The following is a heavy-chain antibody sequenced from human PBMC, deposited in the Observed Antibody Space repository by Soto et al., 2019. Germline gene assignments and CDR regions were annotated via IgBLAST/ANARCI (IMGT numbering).Heavy chain of an antibody. J-gene: IGHJ6*02. CDR2: INPSVGDT. CDR1: GYTFTRYY. CDR3: VRDQALPSDYDMRGRPTTSVMDV. D-gene: IGHD3-16*01. Sequence: QVQLVQSGAEVKKPGASVKVSCKASGYTFTRYYIHWVRQAPGQGLEWMGIINPSVGDTGHAQKCQGRVPMTRQTSTSTVYRERRSLRSEAPAVYCCVRDQALPSDYDMRGRPTTSVMDVWGQGTKVTVSS. V-gene: IGHV1-46*01.